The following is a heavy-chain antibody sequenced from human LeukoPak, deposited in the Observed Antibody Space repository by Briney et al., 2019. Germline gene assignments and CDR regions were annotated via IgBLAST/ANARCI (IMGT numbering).Heavy chain of an antibody. Sequence: SVKVSCKASGGTVSSYAISWVRQAPGQGLEWMGGIIPFFGTANYAQKFQGRVTITADESTSTAYMELSSLRSEDTAVYYCARSCRTGATYYYYGMDVWGKGTTVTVS. J-gene: IGHJ6*04. D-gene: IGHD1-7*01. CDR2: IIPFFGTA. V-gene: IGHV1-69*13. CDR3: ARSCRTGATYYYYGMDV. CDR1: GGTVSSYA.